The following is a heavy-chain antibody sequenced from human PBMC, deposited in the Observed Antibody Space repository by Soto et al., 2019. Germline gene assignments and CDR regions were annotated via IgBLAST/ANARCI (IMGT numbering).Heavy chain of an antibody. CDR3: ARVASGGYDPGLYYYGMDV. Sequence: LRLSCAASGFTFSDYYMSWIRQAPGKGLEWVSYISSSGSTIYYADSVKGRFTISRDNAKNSLYLQMNSLRAEDTAVYYCARVASGGYDPGLYYYGMDVWGQGTTVTVSS. J-gene: IGHJ6*02. D-gene: IGHD5-12*01. CDR1: GFTFSDYY. V-gene: IGHV3-11*01. CDR2: ISSSGSTI.